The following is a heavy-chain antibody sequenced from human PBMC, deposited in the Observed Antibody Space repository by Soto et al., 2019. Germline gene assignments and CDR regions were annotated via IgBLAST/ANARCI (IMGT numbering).Heavy chain of an antibody. CDR1: GFGFRNYW. J-gene: IGHJ6*02. CDR3: ARGHYGMDV. CDR2: IKKDGSEK. V-gene: IGHV3-7*04. Sequence: EVQLVESGGGLVRPGGSLRLSCAASGFGFRNYWMTWVRQAPGKGLEWVANIKKDGSEKYYVDSVKGRCTISRDNAKNSLYLEMNSLRVEDTAVYYCARGHYGMDVWSQGSTVIVSS.